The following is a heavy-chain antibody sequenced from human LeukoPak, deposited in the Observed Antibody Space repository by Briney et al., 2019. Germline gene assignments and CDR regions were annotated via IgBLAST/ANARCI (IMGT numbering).Heavy chain of an antibody. D-gene: IGHD4-17*01. CDR2: IYYSGST. J-gene: IGHJ4*02. CDR3: ARVKHDYGDYFDY. CDR1: GGSISSGDYY. V-gene: IGHV4-30-4*01. Sequence: PSETLSLTCTVSGGSISSGDYYRSWIRQPPGKGLEWIGYIYYSGSTYYNPSLKSRVTISVDTSKNQFSLKLSSVTAADTAVYYCARVKHDYGDYFDYWGQGTLVTVSS.